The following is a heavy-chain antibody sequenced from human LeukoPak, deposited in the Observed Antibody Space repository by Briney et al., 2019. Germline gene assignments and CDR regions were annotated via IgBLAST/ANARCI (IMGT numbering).Heavy chain of an antibody. V-gene: IGHV1-58*02. CDR3: AAALNEYSSSSTRYDY. Sequence: SVKVSCKASGFTFTSSSMQWVRQARGQRLEWIGWIVVGSGNTNYAQKFQERVTITRDMSTSTAYMELSSLRSEDTAVYYCAAALNEYSSSSTRYDYWGQGTLVTVSS. CDR1: GFTFTSSS. CDR2: IVVGSGNT. J-gene: IGHJ4*02. D-gene: IGHD6-6*01.